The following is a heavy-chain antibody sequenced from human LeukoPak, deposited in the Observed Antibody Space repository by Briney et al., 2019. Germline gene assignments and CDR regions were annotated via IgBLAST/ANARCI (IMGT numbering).Heavy chain of an antibody. CDR1: GFTFGDYA. V-gene: IGHV3-49*03. J-gene: IGHJ2*01. Sequence: GGSLRLSCTASGFTFGDYAMRWFRQAPGKGLEWVGFIRSKAYGGTTEYAASVKGRFTISRDDSKSIAYLQMNSLKTEDTAVYYCTRVFGYCSGGSCYPGDWYFDLWGRGTLVTVSS. CDR3: TRVFGYCSGGSCYPGDWYFDL. D-gene: IGHD2-15*01. CDR2: IRSKAYGGTT.